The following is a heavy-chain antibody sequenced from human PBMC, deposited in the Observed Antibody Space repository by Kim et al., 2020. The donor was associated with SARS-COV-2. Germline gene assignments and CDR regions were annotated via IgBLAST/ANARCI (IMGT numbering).Heavy chain of an antibody. Sequence: YAQRFQGRVAMTMNTSISTAYMELSSMRADDTAVYYCARSRAPASHWFDPWGQGTQVTVSS. D-gene: IGHD6-6*01. CDR3: ARSRAPASHWFDP. V-gene: IGHV1-8*01. J-gene: IGHJ5*02.